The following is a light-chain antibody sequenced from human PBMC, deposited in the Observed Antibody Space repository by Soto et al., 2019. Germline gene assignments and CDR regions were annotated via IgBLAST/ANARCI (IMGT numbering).Light chain of an antibody. CDR3: NSYTSSNTRV. V-gene: IGLV2-14*01. Sequence: LAQPASVSGSPGQSITISCTGTSSDVGGYSRVSWYQHHPGKAPKLIIYEVSDRPSGVSNRFSGSKSGNTASLTISGLQAEDEADYYCNSYTSSNTRVFGTGTKV. J-gene: IGLJ1*01. CDR2: EVS. CDR1: SSDVGGYSR.